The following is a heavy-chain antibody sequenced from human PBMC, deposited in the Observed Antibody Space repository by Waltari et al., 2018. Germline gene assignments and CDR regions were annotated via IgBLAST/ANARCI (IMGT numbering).Heavy chain of an antibody. CDR2: TTDSERT. D-gene: IGHD1-1*01. V-gene: IGHV4-34*02. CDR1: GGSFRGYY. CDR3: ARGDGTGKYGY. Sequence: QVQLQQWGAGLLKPSETLSLTCAVYGGSFRGYYWSWIRQPPGKGLEWIGKTTDSERTKYNPSLKSRISISVDTSKNQFSLTVFSVTAADAAVYYCARGDGTGKYGYWGQGTRDTVSS. J-gene: IGHJ4*02.